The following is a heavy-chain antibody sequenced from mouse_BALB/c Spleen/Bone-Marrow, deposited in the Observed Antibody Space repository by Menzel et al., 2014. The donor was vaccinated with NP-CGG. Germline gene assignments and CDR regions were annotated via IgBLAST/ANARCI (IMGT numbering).Heavy chain of an antibody. D-gene: IGHD1-1*01. V-gene: IGHV3-1*02. CDR1: GYSITSGYG. CDR2: IHYSGNT. Sequence: VMLVESGPDLVKPSQSLSLTCTVTGYSITSGYGWHWIRQFPGNKLEWMGYIHYSGNTDYNPSLKSRISITRDTSKNQFFLQLNSVTTEDTATYYCVRETKVVADFDYWGQGTTLTVSS. CDR3: VRETKVVADFDY. J-gene: IGHJ2*01.